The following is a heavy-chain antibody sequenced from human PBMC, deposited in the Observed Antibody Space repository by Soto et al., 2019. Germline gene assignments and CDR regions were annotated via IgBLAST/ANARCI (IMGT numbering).Heavy chain of an antibody. Sequence: LSLTCTVSGGSISSSSYYWGWIRQPPGKGLEWIGSIFYSGSTYYNPSLKSRVTISVDMSKNQFSLKLNSVTAADTAVYYCARDLWGYCGTDCYPLDVWGQGTTVTVSS. D-gene: IGHD2-21*02. CDR2: IFYSGST. J-gene: IGHJ6*02. CDR1: GGSISSSSYY. V-gene: IGHV4-39*07. CDR3: ARDLWGYCGTDCYPLDV.